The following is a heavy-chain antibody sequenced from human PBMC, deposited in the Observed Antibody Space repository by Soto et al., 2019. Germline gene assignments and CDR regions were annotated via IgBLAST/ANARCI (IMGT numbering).Heavy chain of an antibody. CDR3: ARGGAVAGTNYYYGMDV. V-gene: IGHV1-2*04. CDR1: GYTFTSYA. J-gene: IGHJ6*02. CDR2: INPNSGGT. Sequence: GASVKVSCKASGYTFTSYAMHWVRQAPGQGLEWMGWINPNSGGTNYAQKFQGWVTMTRDTSISTAYMELSRLRSGDTAVYYCARGGAVAGTNYYYGMDVWGQGTTVTVSS. D-gene: IGHD6-19*01.